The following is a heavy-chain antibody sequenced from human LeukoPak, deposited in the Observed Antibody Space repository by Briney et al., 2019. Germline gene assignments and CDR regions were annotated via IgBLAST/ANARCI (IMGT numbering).Heavy chain of an antibody. J-gene: IGHJ6*03. D-gene: IGHD3-10*01. CDR2: ISSSSSYI. Sequence: PGGSLRLSCAASGFTFSSYSMNWVRQAPGKGLEWVSSISSSSSYIYYADSVKGRFTISRDNAKNSLYLQMNSLRAEDTAVYYCARVTSMVRGVITLYYYYYMDVWGKGTTVTISS. CDR3: ARVTSMVRGVITLYYYYYMDV. V-gene: IGHV3-21*01. CDR1: GFTFSSYS.